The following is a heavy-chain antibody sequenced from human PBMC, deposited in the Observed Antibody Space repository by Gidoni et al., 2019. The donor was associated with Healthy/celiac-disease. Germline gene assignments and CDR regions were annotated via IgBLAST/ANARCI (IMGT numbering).Heavy chain of an antibody. CDR3: ARGYRNWFDP. CDR1: GGSISSYY. Sequence: QVQLQESGPGLVKPSETLSLTCTVSGGSISSYYWSWIRQPPGKGLEWIGYIYYSGSTNYNPSLKSRVTISVDTSKNQFSLKLSSVTAADTAVYYCARGYRNWFDPWGQGTLVTVSS. J-gene: IGHJ5*02. D-gene: IGHD1-1*01. V-gene: IGHV4-59*01. CDR2: IYYSGST.